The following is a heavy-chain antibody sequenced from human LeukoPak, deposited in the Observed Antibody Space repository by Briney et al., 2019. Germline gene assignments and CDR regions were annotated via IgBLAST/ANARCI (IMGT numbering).Heavy chain of an antibody. D-gene: IGHD5-18*01. CDR2: ISWNSGSI. CDR1: GFTFDDYA. Sequence: PGGSLRLSCAASGFTFDDYAMHWVRQAPGKGLEWVSGISWNSGSIGYADSVKGRFTISRDNAQNSLYLQMNSLRAEDTAVYYCARSQQLPLISHAFDIWGQGTLVTVSS. J-gene: IGHJ3*02. V-gene: IGHV3-9*01. CDR3: ARSQQLPLISHAFDI.